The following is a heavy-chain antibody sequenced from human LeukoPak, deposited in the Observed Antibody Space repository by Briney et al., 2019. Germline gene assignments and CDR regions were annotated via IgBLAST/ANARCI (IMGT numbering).Heavy chain of an antibody. Sequence: SETLSLTCTVSRGSITTYYWSWIRQSAGKGLEWIGSVYHSGSTTYNPSLKSRVTISVDTSKNQFSLRMTSVTTADTAVYYCAADRQQGGSGSYWFDPWGQGTQVTVSS. D-gene: IGHD3-10*01. J-gene: IGHJ5*02. CDR2: VYHSGST. V-gene: IGHV4-59*01. CDR3: AADRQQGGSGSYWFDP. CDR1: RGSITTYY.